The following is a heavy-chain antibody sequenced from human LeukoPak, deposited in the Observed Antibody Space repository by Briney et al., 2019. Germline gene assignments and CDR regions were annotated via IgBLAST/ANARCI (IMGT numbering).Heavy chain of an antibody. V-gene: IGHV1-2*02. Sequence: ASVKVSCTASGYTFTGYYMHWVRQAPGQGLEWMGWINPNSGGTNYAQKFQGRVTMTRDTSISTAYMELSRLRSDDTAVYYCARVGISQWPVQSYYGMDVWGQGTTVTVSS. CDR2: INPNSGGT. D-gene: IGHD6-19*01. CDR1: GYTFTGYY. CDR3: ARVGISQWPVQSYYGMDV. J-gene: IGHJ6*02.